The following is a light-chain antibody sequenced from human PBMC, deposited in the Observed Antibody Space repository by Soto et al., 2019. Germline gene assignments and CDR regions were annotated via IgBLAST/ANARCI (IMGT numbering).Light chain of an antibody. J-gene: IGLJ1*01. CDR3: AAWDDSLNVLV. CDR1: SSNIGSNS. CDR2: NNN. Sequence: QSVLTQPPSASGTPGQRVTISCSGSSSNIGSNSVNWYQQLPGTAPQLLIYNNNKRPSGVPDRFSGSKSGTSASLAISGRQSEDEADYYCAAWDDSLNVLVFGTGTKLTVL. V-gene: IGLV1-44*01.